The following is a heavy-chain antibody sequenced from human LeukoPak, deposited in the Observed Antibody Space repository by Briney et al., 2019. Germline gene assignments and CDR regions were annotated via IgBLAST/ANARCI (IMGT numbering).Heavy chain of an antibody. CDR3: ASIVVVVAAPFDY. D-gene: IGHD2-15*01. CDR1: GFTFSSYA. Sequence: GGSLRLSCAASGFTFSSYAMSWVRQAPGKGLGWVSAISGSGGSTYYADSVKGRFTISRDNSKNTLYLQMNSLRAEDTAVYYCASIVVVVAAPFDYWGHGTLVTVSS. J-gene: IGHJ4*01. V-gene: IGHV3-23*01. CDR2: ISGSGGST.